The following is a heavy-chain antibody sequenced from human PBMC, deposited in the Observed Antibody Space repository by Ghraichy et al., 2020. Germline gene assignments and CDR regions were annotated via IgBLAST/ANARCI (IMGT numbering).Heavy chain of an antibody. CDR3: ARWPLSNYYDWYYYYGMDV. CDR1: GYTFTGYY. Sequence: ASVKVSCKASGYTFTGYYMHWVRQAPGQGLEWMGWINPNSGGTNYAQKFQGRVTMTRDTSISTAYMELSRLRSDDTAVYYCARWPLSNYYDWYYYYGMDVWGQGTTVNVSS. J-gene: IGHJ6*02. V-gene: IGHV1-2*02. D-gene: IGHD3-22*01. CDR2: INPNSGGT.